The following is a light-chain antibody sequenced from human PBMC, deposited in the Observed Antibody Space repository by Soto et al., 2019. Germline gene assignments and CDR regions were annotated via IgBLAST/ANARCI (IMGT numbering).Light chain of an antibody. V-gene: IGKV3-20*01. CDR2: DAS. CDR3: QQFGSYPLT. Sequence: ETVGKQPPCTPSSTTVVRATLSCSVSQTARNNSLAWYQQKPGQAPRLLIYDASSRATGIPDRFSGGGSGTDFTLTISRLEPEDFAVYYCQQFGSYPLTFGRGTKVDIK. J-gene: IGKJ4*01. CDR1: QTARNNS.